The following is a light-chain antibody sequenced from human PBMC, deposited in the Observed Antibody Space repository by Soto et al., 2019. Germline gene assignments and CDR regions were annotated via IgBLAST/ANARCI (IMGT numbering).Light chain of an antibody. Sequence: EIVLTQSPGTLSLSPGERATISCRASQSVSSSYLAWYQQKPGQAPRLLIYATSSRTTGIPDRFSGSGSGTDFPLTISRLEPEDFAVYYCQQYGTTPFSFGPGTIVDVK. CDR1: QSVSSSY. J-gene: IGKJ3*01. CDR2: ATS. CDR3: QQYGTTPFS. V-gene: IGKV3-20*01.